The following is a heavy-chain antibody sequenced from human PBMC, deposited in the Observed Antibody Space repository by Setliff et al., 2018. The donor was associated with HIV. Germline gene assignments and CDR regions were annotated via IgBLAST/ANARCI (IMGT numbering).Heavy chain of an antibody. CDR1: GFTSSDYW. CDR3: ARGRVGSTNSFDP. D-gene: IGHD1-26*01. CDR2: IRGDGTHT. Sequence: PGGSLRLSCAASGFTSSDYWMHWIRQAPGEGLVWVSRIRGDGTHTDYADSVRGRFTMSRDNAKNTVYLQMNELRVEDTAVYFCARGRVGSTNSFDPWGQGALVTVSS. V-gene: IGHV3-74*01. J-gene: IGHJ5*02.